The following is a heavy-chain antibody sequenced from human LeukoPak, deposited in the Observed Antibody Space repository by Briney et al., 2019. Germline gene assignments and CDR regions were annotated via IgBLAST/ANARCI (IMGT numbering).Heavy chain of an antibody. D-gene: IGHD3-3*01. CDR2: IKQDGSEK. V-gene: IGHV3-7*01. J-gene: IGHJ4*02. CDR1: GFTFSSYW. Sequence: GGSLRLSCAASGFTFSSYWMSWVRQAPGKGLEWVANIKQDGSEKYYVDSVKGRFTISRDNAKNSLYLQMNSLRAEDTAVYYCARDYYDLWSGYYTDYWGQGTLVTVSS. CDR3: ARDYYDLWSGYYTDY.